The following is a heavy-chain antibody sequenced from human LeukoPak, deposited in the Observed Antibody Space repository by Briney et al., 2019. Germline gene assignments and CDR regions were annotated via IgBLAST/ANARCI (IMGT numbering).Heavy chain of an antibody. Sequence: PGGSLRLSCAASGFTFSSYGMHWVRQAPGKGLEWVAFIRYDGRNKDYADSVKGRFTLSRDNSKNTVYLQMNSLRADDTAVYYCARDSWGPSLRQNFDYWGQGTLVTVSS. J-gene: IGHJ4*02. CDR3: ARDSWGPSLRQNFDY. D-gene: IGHD2-15*01. CDR1: GFTFSSYG. CDR2: IRYDGRNK. V-gene: IGHV3-30*02.